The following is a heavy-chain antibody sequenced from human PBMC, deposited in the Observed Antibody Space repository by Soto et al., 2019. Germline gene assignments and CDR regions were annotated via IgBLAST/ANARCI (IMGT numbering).Heavy chain of an antibody. CDR1: GFTFGDYG. CDR3: TRPIAVFGVAIRYLDY. CDR2: IRSKTNGGTT. J-gene: IGHJ4*02. Sequence: EVQLVESGGGLVQPGRSLRVSCAASGFTFGDYGMSWVRQAPGKGLERVGFIRSKTNGGTTEYAATVKGRFTISRDDSRGIAYLQMNSLKTEDTAVYYCTRPIAVFGVAIRYLDYWGQGTLVTVSS. D-gene: IGHD3-3*01. V-gene: IGHV3-49*04.